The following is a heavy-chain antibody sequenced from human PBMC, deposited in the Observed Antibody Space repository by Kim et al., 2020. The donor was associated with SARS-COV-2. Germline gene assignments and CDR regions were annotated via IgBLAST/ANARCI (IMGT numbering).Heavy chain of an antibody. CDR3: ARVRMGAIDAFDI. Sequence: ASVKVSCKASGYTFTGYYMHWVRQAPGQGLEWMGWINPNSGGTNYAQKFQGRVTMTRDTSISTAYMELSRLRSDDTAVYYCARVRMGAIDAFDIWGQGTMVTVSS. CDR1: GYTFTGYY. V-gene: IGHV1-2*02. D-gene: IGHD1-26*01. J-gene: IGHJ3*02. CDR2: INPNSGGT.